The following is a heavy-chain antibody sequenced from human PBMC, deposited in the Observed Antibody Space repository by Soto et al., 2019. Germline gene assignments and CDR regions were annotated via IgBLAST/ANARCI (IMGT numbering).Heavy chain of an antibody. CDR3: ARGLGYDANGYFLAAFAL. CDR2: IFHTGTS. Sequence: QVQLQESGPGLAKPSQTLSLTCTVSGASLSSDNYYWTWIRQVPEKDLEWMGHIFHTGTSFSTPALRSRLRMSIDTSANQVSLTLSSVTAAHAALYYCARGLGYDANGYFLAAFALWGQGTMVSVSA. D-gene: IGHD3-22*01. CDR1: GASLSSDNYY. J-gene: IGHJ3*01. V-gene: IGHV4-30-4*01.